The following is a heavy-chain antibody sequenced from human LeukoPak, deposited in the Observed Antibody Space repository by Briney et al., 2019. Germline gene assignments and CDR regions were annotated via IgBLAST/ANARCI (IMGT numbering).Heavy chain of an antibody. D-gene: IGHD6-13*01. Sequence: GESLKISCKVSGYTFTTFWIGWVRQMPGQGLQWMGIIYPGDSETIYSPSFQGQVTISAAKSISTAYLQWSSLKASDTAMYYCARFALTSSLDYWGQGTLVTVSS. CDR2: IYPGDSET. V-gene: IGHV5-51*01. CDR1: GYTFTTFW. J-gene: IGHJ4*02. CDR3: ARFALTSSLDY.